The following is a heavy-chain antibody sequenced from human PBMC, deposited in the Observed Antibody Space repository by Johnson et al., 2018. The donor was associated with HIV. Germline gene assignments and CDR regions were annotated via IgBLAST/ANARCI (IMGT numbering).Heavy chain of an antibody. CDR3: ARDLVVVVAASKGNAFDF. D-gene: IGHD2-15*01. CDR1: GFTFHDYG. J-gene: IGHJ3*01. CDR2: INWNGGST. Sequence: VQLLESGGGVVRPGGSLRLFCAASGFTFHDYGMSWVRQAPGKGLEWVSGINWNGGSTGYADSVKGRFTISRDNAKNSLYLQMNSLRAEDTALYYCARDLVVVVAASKGNAFDFWGQGTMVTVS. V-gene: IGHV3-20*04.